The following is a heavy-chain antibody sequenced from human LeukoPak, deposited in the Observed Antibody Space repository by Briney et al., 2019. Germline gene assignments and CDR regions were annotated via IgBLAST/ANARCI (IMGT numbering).Heavy chain of an antibody. J-gene: IGHJ6*03. D-gene: IGHD2-15*01. Sequence: ASVKVSCKASGYTFTGYYMHWVRQAPGQGLEWMGWINPNSGGTNYAQKFQGRVTLPRDTSSRAAYRELSRLRSDDTAVYYCARGGPGYCSGGSCYSDYYYMDVWGKGTTVTVSS. V-gene: IGHV1-2*02. CDR3: ARGGPGYCSGGSCYSDYYYMDV. CDR2: INPNSGGT. CDR1: GYTFTGYY.